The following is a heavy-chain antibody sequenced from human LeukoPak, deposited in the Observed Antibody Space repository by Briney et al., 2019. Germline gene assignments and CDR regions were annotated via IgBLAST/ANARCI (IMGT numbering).Heavy chain of an antibody. Sequence: SETLSLTCTVSGGSISSSSYYWGWIRQPPGKGLEWIGSIYYSGSTYYNPSLKSRVTMSVDTSKNQFSLKLSSVTAADTAVYYCARGYCGGDCYNDFDYWGQGTLVTVSS. CDR2: IYYSGST. CDR1: GGSISSSSYY. D-gene: IGHD2-21*02. J-gene: IGHJ4*02. V-gene: IGHV4-39*07. CDR3: ARGYCGGDCYNDFDY.